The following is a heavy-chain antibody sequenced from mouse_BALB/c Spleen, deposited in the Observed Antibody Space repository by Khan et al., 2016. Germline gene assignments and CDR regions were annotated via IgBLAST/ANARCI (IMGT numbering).Heavy chain of an antibody. CDR2: ISSGGSYT. D-gene: IGHD2-4*01. Sequence: EVELVESGGDLVKPGGSLKLSCAASGFTFSSYGMSWVRQTPDKRLEWVATISSGGSYTYYPDSVKGRFTISRDNAKNTLYLQMSSLKSEDIAMYYCAAITTFAYWGQGTLVTVSA. CDR3: AAITTFAY. CDR1: GFTFSSYG. J-gene: IGHJ3*01. V-gene: IGHV5-6*01.